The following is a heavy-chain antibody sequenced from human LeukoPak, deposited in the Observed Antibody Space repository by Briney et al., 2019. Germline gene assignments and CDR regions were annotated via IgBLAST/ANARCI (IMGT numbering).Heavy chain of an antibody. V-gene: IGHV3-74*01. CDR3: ARDSSPYSGYDYNWFDP. D-gene: IGHD5-12*01. Sequence: PGGSLRLSCAASGFTFSSYWMHWVRQAPGKGLEWVSRINSDGSSTSYADSVKGRFTISRDNAKNTLYLQMNSLRAEDTAVYYCARDSSPYSGYDYNWFDPWGQGTLVTVSS. CDR2: INSDGSST. J-gene: IGHJ5*02. CDR1: GFTFSSYW.